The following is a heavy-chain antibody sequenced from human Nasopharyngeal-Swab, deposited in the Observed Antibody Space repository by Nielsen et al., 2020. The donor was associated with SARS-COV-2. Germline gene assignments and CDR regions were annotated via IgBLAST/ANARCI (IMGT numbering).Heavy chain of an antibody. J-gene: IGHJ4*02. Sequence: SETLSLTCTVSGGSISSSSYYWGWIRQPPGEGLEWIGSIYYSGSTYYNPSLKSRVTISVDTSKNQFSLKLSSVTAADTAVYYCARQRILLHYGSGSYLDYWGQGTLVTVSS. CDR2: IYYSGST. V-gene: IGHV4-39*01. CDR3: ARQRILLHYGSGSYLDY. D-gene: IGHD3-10*01. CDR1: GGSISSSSYY.